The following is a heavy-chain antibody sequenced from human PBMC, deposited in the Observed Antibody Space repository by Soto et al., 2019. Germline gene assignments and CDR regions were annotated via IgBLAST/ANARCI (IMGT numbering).Heavy chain of an antibody. CDR1: GYTFPSYA. CDR3: ARALELERASFDY. CDR2: INAGNGNT. D-gene: IGHD1-1*01. V-gene: IGHV1-3*01. J-gene: IGHJ4*02. Sequence: ASVKVSCKASGYTFPSYAMHWVRQAPGQRLEWMGWINAGNGNTKYSQKFQGRVTITRDTSASTAYMELSSLRSEDTAVYYCARALELERASFDYWGQGTLVPVSS.